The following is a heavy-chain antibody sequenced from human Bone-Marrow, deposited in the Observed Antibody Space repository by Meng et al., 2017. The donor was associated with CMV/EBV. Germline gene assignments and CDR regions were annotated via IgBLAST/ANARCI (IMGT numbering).Heavy chain of an antibody. CDR3: AGSPPHLIGDRNFYYGLAV. J-gene: IGHJ6*02. CDR2: ISPSGTNT. Sequence: GGSLRLSCRVSGITFETYWMHWVRQAPGKGLIWLSGISPSGTNTASADSVKGRFTISRDNGKNNLYLHLTTLSVEDTAVYFCAGSPPHLIGDRNFYYGLAVWGQGTTVTVSS. CDR1: GITFETYW. D-gene: IGHD1-14*01. V-gene: IGHV3-74*01.